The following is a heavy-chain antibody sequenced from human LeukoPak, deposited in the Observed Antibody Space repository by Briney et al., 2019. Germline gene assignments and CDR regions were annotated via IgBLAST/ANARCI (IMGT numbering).Heavy chain of an antibody. J-gene: IGHJ4*02. D-gene: IGHD3-22*01. V-gene: IGHV3-30-3*01. CDR1: GFTFSSYV. CDR2: ISYDGSNK. CDR3: AKGGPYYDSSGYYWGFDY. Sequence: PGGSLRLSCAASGFTFSSYVMHWVRQAPGKGLEWVAVISYDGSNKYYADSVKGRFTISRDNSKNTLYMQMNSLRAEDTAVYYCAKGGPYYDSSGYYWGFDYWGQGTLVTVSS.